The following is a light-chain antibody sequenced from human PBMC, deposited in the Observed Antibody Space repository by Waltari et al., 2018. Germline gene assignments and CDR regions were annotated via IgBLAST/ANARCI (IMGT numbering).Light chain of an antibody. CDR1: QSIGRY. CDR3: QNHERLPAT. CDR2: AAS. Sequence: SCRASQSIGRYLVWYQQGPGQAPRLLIYAASTRATGIPDRFSVSGSGTDFTLTIIRLEPEDFAVYYCQNHERLPATFGQGTKVEIK. J-gene: IGKJ1*01. V-gene: IGKV3-20*01.